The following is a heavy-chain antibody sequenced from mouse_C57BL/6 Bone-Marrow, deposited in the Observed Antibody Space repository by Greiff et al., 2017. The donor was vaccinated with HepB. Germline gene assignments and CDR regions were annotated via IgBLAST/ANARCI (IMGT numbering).Heavy chain of an antibody. J-gene: IGHJ2*01. V-gene: IGHV5-4*01. CDR1: GFTFSSYA. D-gene: IGHD3-2*02. CDR3: ARDSSGY. CDR2: ISDGGSYT. Sequence: EVQVVESGGGLVKPGGSLKLSCAASGFTFSSYAMSWVRQTPEKRLEWVATISDGGSYTYYPDNVKGRFTISRDNAKNNLYLQMSHLKSEDTAMYYCARDSSGYWGQGTTLTVSS.